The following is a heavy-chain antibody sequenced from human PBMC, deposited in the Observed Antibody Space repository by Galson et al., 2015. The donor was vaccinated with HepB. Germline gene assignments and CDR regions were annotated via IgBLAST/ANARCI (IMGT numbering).Heavy chain of an antibody. D-gene: IGHD3-10*01. CDR3: ARVLTRSGNRTIDY. V-gene: IGHV1-3*01. CDR1: GYTFTSYA. J-gene: IGHJ4*02. Sequence: SVKVSCKASGYTFTSYAMHWVRQAPGQRLEWMGWINAGNGNTKYSQKFQGRVTITRDTSASTAYMELSSLRSEDTAVYYCARVLTRSGNRTIDYWGQGTLVTVSS. CDR2: INAGNGNT.